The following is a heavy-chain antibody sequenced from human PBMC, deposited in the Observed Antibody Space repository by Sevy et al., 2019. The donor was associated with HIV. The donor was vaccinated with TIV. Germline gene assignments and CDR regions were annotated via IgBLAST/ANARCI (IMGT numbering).Heavy chain of an antibody. CDR2: ISGSGGST. V-gene: IGHV3-23*01. J-gene: IGHJ5*02. D-gene: IGHD3-22*01. CDR3: AKEDRTMIVVVTARFDP. CDR1: GFTFSSYA. Sequence: GGSLRLSCAASGFTFSSYAMSWVRQAPGKGLEWVSAISGSGGSTYYADSVKGRFTISRDNSKNTLYLQMNSLRAEDTAVYYWAKEDRTMIVVVTARFDPWGQGTLVTVSS.